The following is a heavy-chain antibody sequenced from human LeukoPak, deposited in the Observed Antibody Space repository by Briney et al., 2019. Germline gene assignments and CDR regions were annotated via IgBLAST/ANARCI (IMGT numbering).Heavy chain of an antibody. CDR1: GFTFGDYA. CDR2: IRSKAYGGTT. CDR3: TRDLTQLQWLSPYPY. D-gene: IGHD3-22*01. V-gene: IGHV3-49*04. Sequence: GGSLRLSCTASGFTFGDYAMSWVRQAPEKGLEWVGFIRSKAYGGTTEYAASVKGRFTISRDDSKSIAYLQMNSLKTEDTAVYYCTRDLTQLQWLSPYPYWGQGTLVTVSS. J-gene: IGHJ4*02.